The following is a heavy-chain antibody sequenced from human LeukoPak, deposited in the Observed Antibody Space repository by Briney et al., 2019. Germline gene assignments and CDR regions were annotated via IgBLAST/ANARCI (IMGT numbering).Heavy chain of an antibody. Sequence: GRSLRLSCAASGFTFSNYDMHWVRQAPGKGLEWVAVISYDGTNKYYADSVKGRFTISRDNSKSMLYLQMNSLRAEDTAVYYCAKENDFVYWGQGTLVTVSS. D-gene: IGHD3-3*01. CDR3: AKENDFVY. CDR2: ISYDGTNK. V-gene: IGHV3-30*18. J-gene: IGHJ4*02. CDR1: GFTFSNYD.